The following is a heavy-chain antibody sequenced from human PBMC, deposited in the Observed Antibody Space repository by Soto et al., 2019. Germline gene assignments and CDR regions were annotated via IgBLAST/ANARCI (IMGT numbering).Heavy chain of an antibody. D-gene: IGHD2-15*01. CDR3: ATIRYCSGGSCSIFFDY. V-gene: IGHV1-24*01. CDR2: FDPEDGET. Sequence: ASVKVSCKVSGYTLTELSMHWVRQAPGKGLEWMGGFDPEDGETIYAQKFQGRVTMTEDTSTDTAYMELSSLRSEDTAVYYCATIRYCSGGSCSIFFDYWGQGTLVTVSS. CDR1: GYTLTELS. J-gene: IGHJ4*02.